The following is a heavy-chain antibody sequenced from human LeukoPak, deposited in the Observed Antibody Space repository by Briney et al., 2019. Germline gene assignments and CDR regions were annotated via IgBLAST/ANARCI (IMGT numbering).Heavy chain of an antibody. J-gene: IGHJ3*02. CDR2: IRSKANSYAT. V-gene: IGHV3-73*01. CDR3: TRGGGRQQLVLGDAFDI. D-gene: IGHD6-13*01. CDR1: GFTFSGSA. Sequence: GGSLKLSCAASGFTFSGSALHWVRQASGKGLEWVGRIRSKANSYATTYAASVKGRFTISRDDSKNTAYPQMNSLKTEDTAVYYCTRGGGRQQLVLGDAFDIWGQGTMVTVSS.